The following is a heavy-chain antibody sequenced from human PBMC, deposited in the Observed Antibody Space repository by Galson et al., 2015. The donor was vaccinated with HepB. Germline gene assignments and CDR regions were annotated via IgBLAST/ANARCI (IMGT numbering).Heavy chain of an antibody. Sequence: SVKVSCKASGGTFSSYAISWVQQAPGQGLEWMGGIIPIFGTANYAQKFQGRVTITADESTSTAYMELSSLRSEDTAVYYCARGEYCSGGSCYFGYYYYCMDVWGKGTTVTVSS. D-gene: IGHD2-15*01. J-gene: IGHJ6*03. CDR1: GGTFSSYA. CDR2: IIPIFGTA. V-gene: IGHV1-69*13. CDR3: ARGEYCSGGSCYFGYYYYCMDV.